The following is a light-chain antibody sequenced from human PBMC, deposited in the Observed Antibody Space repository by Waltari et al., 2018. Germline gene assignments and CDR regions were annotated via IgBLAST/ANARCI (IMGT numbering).Light chain of an antibody. CDR3: SSYTSSSTLWV. J-gene: IGLJ3*02. CDR2: DVS. Sequence: QSALTQPASVSGSPGQSITIPCTGTSSDVGGYNYVPWYQQHPGKAPKLMIDDVSNRPSGVSNRFSGSKSDNTASLTISGLQAEDEADYYCSSYTSSSTLWVFGGGTKLTVL. CDR1: SSDVGGYNY. V-gene: IGLV2-14*03.